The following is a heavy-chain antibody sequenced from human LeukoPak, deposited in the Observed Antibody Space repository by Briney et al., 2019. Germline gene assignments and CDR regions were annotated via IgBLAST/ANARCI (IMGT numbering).Heavy chain of an antibody. V-gene: IGHV3-74*01. CDR3: ARDGSGSIDLDH. CDR2: VDNDGRGT. J-gene: IGHJ4*02. D-gene: IGHD3-3*01. Sequence: GGSLRLSCSAPGFTYSAYWIHWVRQAPGKGLVWVSYVDNDGRGTAYVDSVKGRFTISRDNAKNTVYLQMNSLRVDDTAVYYCARDGSGSIDLDHWGQGTLVTVSS. CDR1: GFTYSAYW.